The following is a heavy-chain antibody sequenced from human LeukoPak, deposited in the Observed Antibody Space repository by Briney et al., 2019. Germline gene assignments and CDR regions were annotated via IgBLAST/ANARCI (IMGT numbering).Heavy chain of an antibody. CDR3: VRTHLGYCSSTSCQNDY. CDR1: GFIVSSNY. D-gene: IGHD2-2*01. V-gene: IGHV3-53*01. J-gene: IGHJ4*02. Sequence: PGGSLRLSCAASGFIVSSNYMSWVRQAPGKGLEWVSVIYSGGSIYYADSVKGRFTISRDNSKNTLYLQMNSLRAEDTAVYYCVRTHLGYCSSTSCQNDYWGQGTLVTVSS. CDR2: IYSGGSI.